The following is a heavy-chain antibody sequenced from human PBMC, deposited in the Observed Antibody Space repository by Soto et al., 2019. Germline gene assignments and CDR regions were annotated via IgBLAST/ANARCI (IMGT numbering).Heavy chain of an antibody. CDR2: ISGSGGST. Sequence: LRLSCAASGFTFSSYAMSWVRQAPGKGLEWVSAISGSGGSTYYADSVKGRFTISRDNSKNTLYLQMNSLRAEDTAVYYCAKDHRELDYGDYVFDYWGQGTLVTVSS. V-gene: IGHV3-23*01. J-gene: IGHJ4*02. CDR3: AKDHRELDYGDYVFDY. CDR1: GFTFSSYA. D-gene: IGHD4-17*01.